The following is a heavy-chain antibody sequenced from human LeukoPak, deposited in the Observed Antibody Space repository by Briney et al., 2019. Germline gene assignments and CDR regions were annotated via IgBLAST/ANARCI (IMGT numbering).Heavy chain of an antibody. Sequence: PGGSLRLSCTASGFTVTGNYMSWVRQAPGKGLEWFSVIYSGGSTYYADSVKGRFTISRDNSKNTLYLQMNSLRAEDTAVYYCARDYYDSSGYHFDDWGQGILVTVSS. D-gene: IGHD3-22*01. V-gene: IGHV3-53*01. J-gene: IGHJ4*02. CDR2: IYSGGST. CDR1: GFTVTGNY. CDR3: ARDYYDSSGYHFDD.